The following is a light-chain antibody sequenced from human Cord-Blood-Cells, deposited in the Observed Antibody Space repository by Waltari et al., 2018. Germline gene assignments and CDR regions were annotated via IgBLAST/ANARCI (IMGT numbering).Light chain of an antibody. CDR1: SSDVGGYNY. CDR3: CSYAGSYTRWV. J-gene: IGLJ3*02. Sequence: QSALTQPRSVSGSPGQSVTISCTGTSSDVGGYNYVYWYQQHPGKAPKLMIYDVSKRPAGVPDRFSGSKSGNTASLTISGLQAEDEADYYCCSYAGSYTRWVFGGGTKLTVL. CDR2: DVS. V-gene: IGLV2-11*01.